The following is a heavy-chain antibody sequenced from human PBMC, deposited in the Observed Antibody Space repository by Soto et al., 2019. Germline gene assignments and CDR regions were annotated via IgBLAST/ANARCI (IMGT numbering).Heavy chain of an antibody. D-gene: IGHD5-12*01. J-gene: IGHJ4*02. CDR2: IYYSGNT. V-gene: IGHV4-31*03. CDR3: ARQHGYNFPIPNYYFDY. CDR1: GGSISSGGHY. Sequence: SETLSLTCTVSGGSISSGGHYWSWIRQHPGKGLEWIGYIYYSGNTYYNPSLKSRVSISLDTSKNQFSLKLNSVIAADTAVYYCARQHGYNFPIPNYYFDYWGQGTLVTVSS.